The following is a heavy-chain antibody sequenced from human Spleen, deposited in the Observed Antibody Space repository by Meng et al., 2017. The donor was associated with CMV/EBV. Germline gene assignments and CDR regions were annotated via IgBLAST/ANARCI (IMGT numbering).Heavy chain of an antibody. CDR3: AKGGLTVAGYFDY. D-gene: IGHD3-9*01. J-gene: IGHJ4*02. Sequence: SETLSLTCAVSGGSISSSNWWSWVRQPPGKGLEWIGEIYHSGSTNYNPSLKSRVTISVDKSKNQFSLKLSSVTAADTAVYYCAKGGLTVAGYFDYLGQGTLVTVSS. CDR2: IYHSGST. V-gene: IGHV4-4*02. CDR1: GGSISSSNW.